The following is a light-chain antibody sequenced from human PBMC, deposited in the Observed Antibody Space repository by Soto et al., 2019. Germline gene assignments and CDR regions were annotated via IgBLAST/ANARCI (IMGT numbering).Light chain of an antibody. V-gene: IGKV3-20*01. Sequence: EIVLTQSPGTLSLSPGERASLSCRATQIISSTYLAWYQHRPRQPPRLLIYGASTRATGIPDRFSGSGSGTDFTLTISSLEPEDFAVYYCQHFGTSRYTFGQGTKLDIK. CDR1: QIISSTY. CDR2: GAS. CDR3: QHFGTSRYT. J-gene: IGKJ2*01.